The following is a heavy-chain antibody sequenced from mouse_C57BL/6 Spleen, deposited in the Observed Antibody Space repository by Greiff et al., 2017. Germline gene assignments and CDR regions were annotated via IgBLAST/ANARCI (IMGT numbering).Heavy chain of an antibody. Sequence: VQLQQSGAELVKPGASVKLSCTASGFNIKDYSMPWVKQRTEQGLEWIGRIDPEDGETKYAPNFQGKATITADTSSNTAYLQLSSLTSEYTAVYYCACYYDFPYYFDGWGKGTTLTVAS. CDR1: GFNIKDYS. D-gene: IGHD2-4*01. CDR2: IDPEDGET. CDR3: ACYYDFPYYFDG. J-gene: IGHJ2*01. V-gene: IGHV14-2*01.